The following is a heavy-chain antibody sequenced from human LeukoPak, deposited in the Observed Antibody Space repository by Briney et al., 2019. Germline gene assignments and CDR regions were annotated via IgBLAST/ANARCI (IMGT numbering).Heavy chain of an antibody. CDR2: IKQDGSNI. CDR1: GSTFSAYW. Sequence: GGSLRLSCAASGSTFSAYWMTWVRQAPGKGLEWVANIKQDGSNIEYLDSVKGRFTISRDNAKNTLYLQMNSLRGEDTAVYYCAREGMALVNFDYWGQGTLVTVSS. J-gene: IGHJ4*02. CDR3: AREGMALVNFDY. D-gene: IGHD4-23*01. V-gene: IGHV3-7*01.